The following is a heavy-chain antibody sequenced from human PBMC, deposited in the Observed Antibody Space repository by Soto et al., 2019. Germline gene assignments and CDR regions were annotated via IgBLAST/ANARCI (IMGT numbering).Heavy chain of an antibody. J-gene: IGHJ5*02. CDR2: INAGNGNT. CDR1: GYPFTSYA. V-gene: IGHV1-3*01. D-gene: IGHD3-9*01. Sequence: XSGKVSCNASGYPFTSYAMHWVRQAPGQRLEWMGWINAGNGNTKYSQKFQGRVTITRDTSASTAYMELSSLRSEDTAVYYCARSPTFALLSHNWFDPWGHVTLVTVPS. CDR3: ARSPTFALLSHNWFDP.